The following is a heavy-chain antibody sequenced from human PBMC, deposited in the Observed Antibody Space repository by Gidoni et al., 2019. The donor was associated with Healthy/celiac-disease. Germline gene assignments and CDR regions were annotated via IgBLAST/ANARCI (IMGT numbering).Heavy chain of an antibody. V-gene: IGHV4-59*01. CDR3: ARDRGRGQQLVFGWFDP. CDR1: GGSLSSYY. J-gene: IGHJ5*02. D-gene: IGHD6-13*01. CDR2: IYYSGST. Sequence: QVQLQESGPGLVKPSETLSLTCTVSGGSLSSYYWSWIRQPPGKGLEWIGYIYYSGSTNYNPSLKSRVTISVDTSKNQFSLKLSSVTAADTAVYYCARDRGRGQQLVFGWFDPWGQGTLVTVSS.